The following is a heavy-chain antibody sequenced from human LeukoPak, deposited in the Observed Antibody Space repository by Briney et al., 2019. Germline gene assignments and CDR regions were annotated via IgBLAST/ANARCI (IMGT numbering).Heavy chain of an antibody. CDR1: GFSLSTSGMC. CDR3: AHSRGSYGSGSYYPDS. V-gene: IGHV2-5*08. CDR2: IYWDDDK. J-gene: IGHJ4*02. D-gene: IGHD3-10*01. Sequence: SGPALVKPTQTLTLTCTFSGFSLSTSGMCVSWIRQPPGKALEWLARIYWDDDKRYSPSLKNRLTLTKDTSKNQVVLTMTNMDPVDTATYYCAHSRGSYGSGSYYPDSWGQGTLVTVSS.